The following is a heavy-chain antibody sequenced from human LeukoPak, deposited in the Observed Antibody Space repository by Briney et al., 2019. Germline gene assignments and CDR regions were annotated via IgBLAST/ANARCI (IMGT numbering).Heavy chain of an antibody. Sequence: PGGSLRLSCAASGFTFSSYAMSWVRQAPGKGLEWVSAISGSGGSTYYADSVKGRFTISRDNSKNTLYLQMNSLRAEDTAVYYCAKTNSGSYFSVYLAHFDYWGQGTLVTVSS. CDR3: AKTNSGSYFSVYLAHFDY. CDR1: GFTFSSYA. CDR2: ISGSGGST. V-gene: IGHV3-23*01. D-gene: IGHD1-26*01. J-gene: IGHJ4*02.